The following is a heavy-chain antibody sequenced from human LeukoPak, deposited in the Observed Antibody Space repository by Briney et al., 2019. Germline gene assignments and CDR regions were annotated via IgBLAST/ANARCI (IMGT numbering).Heavy chain of an antibody. D-gene: IGHD6-13*01. Sequence: GGSLRLSCAASGFTFDDYAMHWVRQAPGKGLEWVSGISWNSGSIGYADSVKGRFTISRDNAKSSLYLQMNSLRAEDTALYYCAKGGPGIAAAGMMYNWFDPWGQGTLVTVSS. V-gene: IGHV3-9*01. J-gene: IGHJ5*02. CDR1: GFTFDDYA. CDR2: ISWNSGSI. CDR3: AKGGPGIAAAGMMYNWFDP.